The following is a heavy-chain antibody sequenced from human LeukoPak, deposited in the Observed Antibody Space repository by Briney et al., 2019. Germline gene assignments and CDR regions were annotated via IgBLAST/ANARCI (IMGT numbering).Heavy chain of an antibody. Sequence: SETLSLTCTVSGGSISSYYWSWIRQSPVKGLEWIGYTFPSGSAFYNPSLESRVTISLDTSENQFSMRLSSVTAADTAVYYCARRNHYFYYMDVWGKGTTVTVSS. CDR1: GGSISSYY. CDR3: ARRNHYFYYMDV. V-gene: IGHV4-4*09. J-gene: IGHJ6*03. CDR2: TFPSGSA.